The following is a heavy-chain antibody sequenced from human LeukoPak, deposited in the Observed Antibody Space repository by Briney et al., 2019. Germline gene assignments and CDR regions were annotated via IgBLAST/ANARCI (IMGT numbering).Heavy chain of an antibody. CDR3: AKDWGYSGYDGDPIDY. D-gene: IGHD5-12*01. CDR1: GFTFSSYW. Sequence: PGGSLRLSCAASGFTFSSYWMSWVRQAPGKGLEWVANIKQDGSEKYYVDSVKGRFTISRDNAKNSLYLQMNSLRAEDTAVYYCAKDWGYSGYDGDPIDYWGQGTLVTVSS. CDR2: IKQDGSEK. V-gene: IGHV3-7*01. J-gene: IGHJ4*02.